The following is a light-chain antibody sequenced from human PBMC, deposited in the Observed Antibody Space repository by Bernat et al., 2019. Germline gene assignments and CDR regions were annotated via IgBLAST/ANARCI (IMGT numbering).Light chain of an antibody. J-gene: IGLJ3*02. CDR2: EDN. CDR3: QSYDSSVWV. Sequence: NFMLTQPHSVSESPGKTVTSSCSRSSGSIAGNYVQWYQQRPGSPPTTVMFEDNQRPYGVPDRFSGSIDRSSNSASLTITGLKTEDDAVYYCQSYDSSVWVFGGGTKLTVL. CDR1: SGSIAGNY. V-gene: IGLV6-57*04.